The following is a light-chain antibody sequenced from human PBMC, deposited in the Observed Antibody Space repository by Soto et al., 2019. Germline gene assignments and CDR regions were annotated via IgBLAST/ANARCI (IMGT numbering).Light chain of an antibody. CDR3: QQYNSYPWT. CDR1: QSISTW. V-gene: IGKV1-5*01. J-gene: IGKJ2*02. CDR2: GAS. Sequence: DIPMTQSPSTLSASVGDRVTITCRASQSISTWLAWYQQKPGKAPKLLIYGASSLQGGVPSRFSGSGSGTEFTLTISSLQPDDFATYYCQQYNSYPWTFGQGNKLEIK.